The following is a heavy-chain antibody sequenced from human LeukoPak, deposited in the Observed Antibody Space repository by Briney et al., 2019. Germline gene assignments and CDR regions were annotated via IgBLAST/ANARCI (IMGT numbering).Heavy chain of an antibody. V-gene: IGHV3-23*01. Sequence: GGSLRLSCAASGFTFSSYAMSRVRQAPGKGLEWASAISGSGGSTYYADSVKGRFTISRDNSKNTLYLQMTSLRAEDTAVYYCAKVLADYYYDSSGYYQYWGQGTLVTVSS. CDR1: GFTFSSYA. CDR3: AKVLADYYYDSSGYYQY. J-gene: IGHJ4*02. D-gene: IGHD3-22*01. CDR2: ISGSGGST.